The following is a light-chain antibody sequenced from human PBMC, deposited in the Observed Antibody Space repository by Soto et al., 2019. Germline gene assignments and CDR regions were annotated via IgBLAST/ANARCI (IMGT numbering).Light chain of an antibody. V-gene: IGKV1-5*03. CDR2: KAS. Sequence: DIQMTQSPSTLSGSLGDRVTITCRASQTISSWLAWYQQKPGKAPKLLIYKASTLKSGVPSRFSGSGSGTHFILTITNLQPEDFATYYCQQFNSLFGQGTRLEIK. CDR3: QQFNSL. CDR1: QTISSW. J-gene: IGKJ5*01.